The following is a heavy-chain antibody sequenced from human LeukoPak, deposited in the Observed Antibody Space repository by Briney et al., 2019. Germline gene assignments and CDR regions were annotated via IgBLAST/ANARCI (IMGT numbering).Heavy chain of an antibody. Sequence: SETLSLSCAVYGGSFSGYYWSWIRQPPGKGLEWIGEINHSGSTNYNPSLKSRVTISVDTSKNQFSLKLSSVTAADTAVYYCATGITIFGVVSVDPWGQGTLVTVSS. CDR2: INHSGST. V-gene: IGHV4-34*01. D-gene: IGHD3-3*01. CDR1: GGSFSGYY. J-gene: IGHJ5*02. CDR3: ATGITIFGVVSVDP.